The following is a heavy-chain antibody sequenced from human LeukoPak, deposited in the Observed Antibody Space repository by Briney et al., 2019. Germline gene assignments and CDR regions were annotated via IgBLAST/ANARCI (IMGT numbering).Heavy chain of an antibody. CDR2: INPSGDRT. CDR1: GYTFTSYY. Sequence: SVKVSCKASGYTFTSYYMHGVPQAPGQGREWMGIINPSGDRTSYAQTLQGRVTMTSDTSTSTVYMERSSLGSEDTVVYYWARGTGYCSSTSCYFFDGWGQGTQGTVS. D-gene: IGHD2-2*03. V-gene: IGHV1-46*01. CDR3: ARGTGYCSSTSCYFFDG. J-gene: IGHJ4*02.